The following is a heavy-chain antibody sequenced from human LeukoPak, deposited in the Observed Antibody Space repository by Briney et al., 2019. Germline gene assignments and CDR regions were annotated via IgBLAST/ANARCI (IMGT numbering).Heavy chain of an antibody. CDR2: ISVSGGST. Sequence: AGGSLRLSCAASGFTFSSYAMSWVRQAPGKGLEWVSAISVSGGSTYYADSVKGRFTISRDNSKNTLSLQMNSLRAEDTAVYYCARVKGAVAGHFDYWGQGNLVTVSS. V-gene: IGHV3-23*01. CDR3: ARVKGAVAGHFDY. D-gene: IGHD6-19*01. CDR1: GFTFSSYA. J-gene: IGHJ4*02.